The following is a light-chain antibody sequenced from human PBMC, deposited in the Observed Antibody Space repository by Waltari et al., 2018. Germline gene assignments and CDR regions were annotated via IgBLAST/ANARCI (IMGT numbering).Light chain of an antibody. CDR2: DVR. CDR3: SSYRRGGTYV. J-gene: IGLJ1*01. Sequence: QSPLTQPAPVSGSPGQWTTISCPRPSSDGGVHNAVSWFHQYPGNAPKLMIYDVRKRPSGVSNRFSASKSGNTASLTISGLQAEDEADYYCSSYRRGGTYVFGTGTKVTVL. CDR1: SSDGGVHNA. V-gene: IGLV2-14*03.